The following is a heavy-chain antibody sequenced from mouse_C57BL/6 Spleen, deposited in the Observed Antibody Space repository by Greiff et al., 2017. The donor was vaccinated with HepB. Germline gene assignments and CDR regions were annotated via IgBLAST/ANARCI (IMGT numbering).Heavy chain of an antibody. J-gene: IGHJ2*01. CDR2: IDPSDSYT. CDR3: ARSARQLRVDY. CDR1: GYTFTSYW. D-gene: IGHD3-2*02. Sequence: QVQLQQPGAELVKPGASVKLSCKASGYTFTSYWMQWVKQRPGQGLEWIGEIDPSDSYTNYNRKFKGKATLTVDTSSSTAYMQLSSLTSEDAAVYYCARSARQLRVDYWGQGTTLTVSS. V-gene: IGHV1-50*01.